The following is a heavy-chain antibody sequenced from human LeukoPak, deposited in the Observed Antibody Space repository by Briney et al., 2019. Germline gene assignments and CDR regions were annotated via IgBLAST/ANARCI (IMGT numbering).Heavy chain of an antibody. J-gene: IGHJ4*02. D-gene: IGHD2-8*02. CDR3: ATTGSRSYFDY. CDR1: GGSISSYY. V-gene: IGHV4-59*12. CDR2: IYHSGST. Sequence: PSETLSLTCTVSGGSISSYYWSWIRQPPGRGLEWIGEIYHSGSTNYNPSLKSRVTISVDKSKNQFSLELSSVTAADTAVYYCATTGSRSYFDYWGQGTLVPVSS.